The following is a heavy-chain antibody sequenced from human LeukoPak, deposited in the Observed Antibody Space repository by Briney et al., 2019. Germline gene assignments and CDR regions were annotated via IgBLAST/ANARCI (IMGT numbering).Heavy chain of an antibody. CDR3: AKGVNGDWYDY. D-gene: IGHD4-17*01. CDR1: GFTFSSYG. J-gene: IGHJ4*02. V-gene: IGHV3-33*06. Sequence: PGRSLRLSCAASGFTFSSYGMHWVRQAPGKGLEWVAVIWYDGSNKYYADSVKGRFTISRDNSKNTLYLQMNSLRAEDTAVYYCAKGVNGDWYDYWGQGTLVTVSS. CDR2: IWYDGSNK.